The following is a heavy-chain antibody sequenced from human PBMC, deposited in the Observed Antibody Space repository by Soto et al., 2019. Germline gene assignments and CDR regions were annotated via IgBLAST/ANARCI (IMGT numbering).Heavy chain of an antibody. D-gene: IGHD6-19*01. CDR1: GFTFSDYY. Sequence: QVQLVESGGGLVKPGGSLRLSCAASGFTFSDYYMSWIRQAPGKGLEWVSYISSSSSYTNYADSVKGRFTISRDNAKNSLYLKMNSLRAEDKAVYYCARDEGSGLYVDAVDIWGQGTMVTVSS. CDR3: ARDEGSGLYVDAVDI. CDR2: ISSSSSYT. V-gene: IGHV3-11*06. J-gene: IGHJ3*02.